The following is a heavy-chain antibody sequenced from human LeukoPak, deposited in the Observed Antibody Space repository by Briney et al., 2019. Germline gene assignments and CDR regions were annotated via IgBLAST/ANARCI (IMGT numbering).Heavy chain of an antibody. V-gene: IGHV4-4*07. D-gene: IGHD3-3*01. CDR2: IYSSGT. J-gene: IGHJ4*02. CDR3: ARGGYYALGTHDY. CDR1: GGSISSYY. Sequence: SETLSLTCTVSGGSISSYYWTWIRQPAGKGLEWIGRIYSSGTTYNPSLESRVAMSLGTSKKQFSLNLSPVTAADTAVYYCARGGYYALGTHDYWGQGTLVTVSS.